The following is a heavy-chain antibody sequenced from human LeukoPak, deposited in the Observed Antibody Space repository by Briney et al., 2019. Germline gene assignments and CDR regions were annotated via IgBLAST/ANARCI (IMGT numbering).Heavy chain of an antibody. V-gene: IGHV3-48*03. CDR1: GFTFSSYE. J-gene: IGHJ5*02. CDR2: ISSSGSTI. Sequence: PGGSLRLSCAASGFTFSSYEMNWVRQAPGKGLEWVSYISSSGSTIYYANSVEGRFTISRDNAKNSLYLQMNSLRAEDTAVYYCAKEQRGYSGYAVGSCFDPWGQGTLVTVSS. D-gene: IGHD5-12*01. CDR3: AKEQRGYSGYAVGSCFDP.